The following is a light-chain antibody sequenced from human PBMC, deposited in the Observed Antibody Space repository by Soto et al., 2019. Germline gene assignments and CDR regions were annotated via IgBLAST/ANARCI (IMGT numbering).Light chain of an antibody. Sequence: QSVLTQTPSVSGAPVQKITMSCTGSSSNIGAGYDVHWYQQVPGAAPRLLIYADNNRPSGVPDRFSASKSGTSASLAITGLQGEDEANYYCQSYDTSLSGVIFGAGTKVTVL. J-gene: IGLJ2*01. CDR3: QSYDTSLSGVI. V-gene: IGLV1-40*01. CDR2: ADN. CDR1: SSNIGAGYD.